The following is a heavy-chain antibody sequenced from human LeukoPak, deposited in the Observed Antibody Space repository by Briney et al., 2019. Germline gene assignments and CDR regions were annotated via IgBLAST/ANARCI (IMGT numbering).Heavy chain of an antibody. V-gene: IGHV3-30*18. CDR2: ISYDGLNK. Sequence: GGSLRLSCAASGFTFSNYGIHWVRQAPGKGLEWAAVISYDGLNKNHADSVKGRFTISRDNSRNTLSLQMNSLRVEDTAVYYCAKGVRSGYDRLDYWGQGALVTVSS. J-gene: IGHJ4*02. CDR1: GFTFSNYG. CDR3: AKGVRSGYDRLDY. D-gene: IGHD5-12*01.